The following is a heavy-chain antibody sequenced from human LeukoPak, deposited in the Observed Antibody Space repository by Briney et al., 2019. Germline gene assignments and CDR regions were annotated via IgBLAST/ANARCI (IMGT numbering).Heavy chain of an antibody. V-gene: IGHV3-48*03. CDR1: GFTFSRYS. D-gene: IGHD3-10*02. J-gene: IGHJ6*04. Sequence: GGSLRLSCAASGFTFSRYSLSWVRQAPGKGLEWVSYISSSGSTIYYADSVKGRFTISRDNAKNSLYLQMNSLRAEDTAVYYCAELGITMIGGVWGKGTTVTISS. CDR3: AELGITMIGGV. CDR2: ISSSGSTI.